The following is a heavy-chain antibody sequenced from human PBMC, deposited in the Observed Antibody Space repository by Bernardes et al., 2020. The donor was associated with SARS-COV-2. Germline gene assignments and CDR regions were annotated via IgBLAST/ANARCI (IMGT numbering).Heavy chain of an antibody. Sequence: SLILSCEVSGFTFSSYTMNWVRQAPGQGLEWVSTITDSGDSTYYADSVKGRFTISRDNSKDRLYLQMNSLRAEDTAVYFCAKRRVEWELLHYFDSWGQGTLVTVSS. V-gene: IGHV3-23*01. CDR2: ITDSGDST. J-gene: IGHJ4*02. CDR1: GFTFSSYT. D-gene: IGHD1-26*01. CDR3: AKRRVEWELLHYFDS.